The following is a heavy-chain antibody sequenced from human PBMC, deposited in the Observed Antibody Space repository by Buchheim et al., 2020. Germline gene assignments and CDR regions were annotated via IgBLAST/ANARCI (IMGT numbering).Heavy chain of an antibody. CDR2: IWYDGSNK. CDR1: GFTFSSYG. D-gene: IGHD3-3*01. Sequence: QVQLVESGGGVVQPGRSLRLSCAASGFTFSSYGMHWVRQAPGKGLEWVAVIWYDGSNKYYADSVKGRFTISRDNSKNTQYLQMNSLRAEDTAVYYCAKVGREWSGHPDYFDYWGQGTL. J-gene: IGHJ4*02. CDR3: AKVGREWSGHPDYFDY. V-gene: IGHV3-33*06.